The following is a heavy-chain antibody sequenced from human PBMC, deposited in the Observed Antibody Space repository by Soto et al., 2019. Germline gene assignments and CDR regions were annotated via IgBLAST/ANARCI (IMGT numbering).Heavy chain of an antibody. CDR2: IYYSGST. Sequence: QVQLQESGPGLVKPSQTLSLTCTVSVGSISSGYYYWSLIRQPPGKGLEWIGYIYYSGSTYYNRTLKSRVTKSVDPSNNQFSLKLGSVTAADTAVYYCAREGDYGGNGGHALDIWGQGPMVTVSS. J-gene: IGHJ3*02. CDR1: VGSISSGYYY. CDR3: AREGDYGGNGGHALDI. V-gene: IGHV4-30-4*01. D-gene: IGHD4-17*01.